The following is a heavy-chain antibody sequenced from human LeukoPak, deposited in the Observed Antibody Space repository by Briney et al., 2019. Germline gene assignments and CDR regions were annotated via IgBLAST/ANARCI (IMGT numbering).Heavy chain of an antibody. CDR3: AKVPTYLNILTGFPFDV. V-gene: IGHV3-74*01. CDR1: GFTFSSYW. Sequence: PGGSLRLSCATSGFTFSSYWMHWVRQVPGRGLVWVSRINSDGSITDYADSVKGRFTIARDTAQNTLHLQMNSLSAEDTALYYCAKVPTYLNILTGFPFDVWGQGTMVTVSS. J-gene: IGHJ3*01. CDR2: INSDGSIT. D-gene: IGHD3-9*01.